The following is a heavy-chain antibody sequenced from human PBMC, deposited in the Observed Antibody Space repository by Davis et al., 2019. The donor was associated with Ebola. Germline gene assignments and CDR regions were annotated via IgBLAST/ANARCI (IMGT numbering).Heavy chain of an antibody. D-gene: IGHD3-3*01. J-gene: IGHJ4*02. Sequence: GESLKISCAASGFTFDDYTMHWVRQAPGKGLEWVSLISWDGGSTYYADSVKGRFTISRDNSKNSLYLQMNSLRTEDTALYYCAKDSPGAFWSGYYSDWGQGTLVTVSS. CDR2: ISWDGGST. V-gene: IGHV3-43*01. CDR1: GFTFDDYT. CDR3: AKDSPGAFWSGYYSD.